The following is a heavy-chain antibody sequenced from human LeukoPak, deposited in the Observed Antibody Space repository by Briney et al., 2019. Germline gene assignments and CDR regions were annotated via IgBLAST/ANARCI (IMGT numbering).Heavy chain of an antibody. J-gene: IGHJ4*02. CDR1: GYTFTSYG. CDR3: ARDYYDSTNRPPDY. D-gene: IGHD3-22*01. Sequence: GASVKVSCKASGYTFTSYGISWVRQAPGQGLEWMGWISAYNGNTNYAQKLHGRVTMTTDTSTSTAYMELRSLRSDDTAVYYCARDYYDSTNRPPDYWGQGTLVTVSS. V-gene: IGHV1-18*01. CDR2: ISAYNGNT.